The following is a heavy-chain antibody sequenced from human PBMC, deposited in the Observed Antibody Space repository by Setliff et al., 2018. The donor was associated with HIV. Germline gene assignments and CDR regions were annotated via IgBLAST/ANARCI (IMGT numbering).Heavy chain of an antibody. D-gene: IGHD4-17*01. CDR2: IYYTGST. Sequence: SETLSLTCTVSGGSISSVSYSWGWIRQPPGKGLEWIGYIYYTGSTNYNPSLKSRLTISVDTSKNQFSLKLRSVTAADTAMYYCVRDDYGYNGKGFDYWGPGTLVTVSS. CDR1: GGSISSVSYS. V-gene: IGHV4-61*01. J-gene: IGHJ4*02. CDR3: VRDDYGYNGKGFDY.